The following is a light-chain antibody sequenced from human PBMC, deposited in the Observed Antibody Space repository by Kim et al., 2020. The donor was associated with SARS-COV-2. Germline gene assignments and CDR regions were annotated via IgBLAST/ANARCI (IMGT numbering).Light chain of an antibody. J-gene: IGKJ5*01. CDR2: AGS. Sequence: SVPPGGRATLACRARQSVSDNLAWYQQKAGQAPRLLIYAGSTRATGVPARFSGSGSGTEFTLTNSSLQSEEFAVYYCQQYNNWITFGQGTRLEIK. CDR3: QQYNNWIT. V-gene: IGKV3-15*01. CDR1: QSVSDN.